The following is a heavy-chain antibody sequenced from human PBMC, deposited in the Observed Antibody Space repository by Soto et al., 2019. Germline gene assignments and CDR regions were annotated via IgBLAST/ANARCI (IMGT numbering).Heavy chain of an antibody. CDR3: AGDGHGMDV. Sequence: SETLSLTLTVSCGYFSTGSYDWSWIRQPPGKGLEWIWKIFFTGIARYNPSLRNRVTMSVDTSKDQFSLTLTSVTAADTAVYYSAGDGHGMDVWGQGTTVTVSS. J-gene: IGHJ6*02. CDR1: CGYFSTGSYD. CDR2: IFFTGIA. V-gene: IGHV4-61*01.